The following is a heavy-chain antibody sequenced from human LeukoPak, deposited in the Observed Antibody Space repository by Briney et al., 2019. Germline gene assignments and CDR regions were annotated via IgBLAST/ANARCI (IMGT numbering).Heavy chain of an antibody. J-gene: IGHJ4*02. V-gene: IGHV4-39*07. CDR1: GGAIGSSSYY. D-gene: IGHD3-16*02. CDR3: ARGPHVWGSYRGIYFGY. Sequence: SETLSLTCSVSGGAIGSSSYYWGWIRQPPGKGLEWIGSIYYSGKVYYNSSLKSRVTISVDTSKNQFSLRLSSLTAADTAVYYCARGPHVWGSYRGIYFGYWGQGALVTVSS. CDR2: IYYSGKV.